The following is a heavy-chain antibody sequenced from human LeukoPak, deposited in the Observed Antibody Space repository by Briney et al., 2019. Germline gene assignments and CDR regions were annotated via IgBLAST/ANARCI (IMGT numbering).Heavy chain of an antibody. CDR2: ISGSGDST. CDR1: GFTFSSCA. J-gene: IGHJ4*02. CDR3: AKPPSDNLLTGSLYYFDY. Sequence: GGSLRLSCAASGFTFSSCAMSWVRQAPGKGLEWVSGISGSGDSTDYADSVKGRFTISRDNSKNTLYLQINSLRAEDTSVYYCAKPPSDNLLTGSLYYFDYWGQGTLVTVSS. V-gene: IGHV3-23*01. D-gene: IGHD3-9*01.